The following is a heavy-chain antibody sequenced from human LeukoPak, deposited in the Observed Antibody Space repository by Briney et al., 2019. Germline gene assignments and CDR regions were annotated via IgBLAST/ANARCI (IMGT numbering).Heavy chain of an antibody. Sequence: ASVKVSCKASGYSFTTYGFSWVRQAPGQGLEWMGWISAYNGNTNYAQRLQGRVTMTTDTSTSTVYMELRSLRSDDTAVYYCARDKDWKPDYWGQGTLVTVSS. J-gene: IGHJ4*02. D-gene: IGHD1-1*01. CDR3: ARDKDWKPDY. CDR1: GYSFTTYG. V-gene: IGHV1-18*01. CDR2: ISAYNGNT.